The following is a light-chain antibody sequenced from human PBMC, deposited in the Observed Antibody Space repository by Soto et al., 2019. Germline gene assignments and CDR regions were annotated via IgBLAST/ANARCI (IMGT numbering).Light chain of an antibody. CDR3: MQGTQWPNT. CDR1: QSLVYSDGTTY. V-gene: IGKV2-30*01. CDR2: KVS. Sequence: DVVMTQSPLSLPVTLGQPASISCSSSQSLVYSDGTTYLSWFQQRPGQSPRRLIYKVSRRDSGVPDRFSGSGSVTDFTLKISRVEAEDVGIYYCMQGTQWPNTFGQGTKLEIK. J-gene: IGKJ2*01.